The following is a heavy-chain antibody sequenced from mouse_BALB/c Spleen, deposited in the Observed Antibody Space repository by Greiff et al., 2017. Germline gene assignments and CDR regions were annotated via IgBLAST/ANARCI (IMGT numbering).Heavy chain of an antibody. CDR3: ARGGSTMITDYFDY. CDR2: IWAGGST. CDR1: GFSLTSYG. D-gene: IGHD2-4*01. Sequence: QVQLKESGPGLVAPSQSLSITCTVSGFSLTSYGVHWVRQPPGKGLEWLGVIWAGGSTNYNSALMSRLSISKDNSKSQVFLKMNSLQTDDTAMYYCARGGSTMITDYFDYWGQGTTLTVSS. V-gene: IGHV2-9*02. J-gene: IGHJ2*01.